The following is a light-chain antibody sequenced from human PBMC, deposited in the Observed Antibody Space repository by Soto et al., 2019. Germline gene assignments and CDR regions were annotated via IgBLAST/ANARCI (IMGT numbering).Light chain of an antibody. CDR1: SSDVGNYNH. Sequence: QSALTQPPSASGSPGQSVTISCTGTSSDVGNYNHVSWYQQHPGRAPNLMIYDVTKRPSGVPDRFSGSKSGNTASLTVSGLQAEDEAVYYCASFAGNGNYVFGTGTKLTVL. J-gene: IGLJ1*01. V-gene: IGLV2-8*01. CDR3: ASFAGNGNYV. CDR2: DVT.